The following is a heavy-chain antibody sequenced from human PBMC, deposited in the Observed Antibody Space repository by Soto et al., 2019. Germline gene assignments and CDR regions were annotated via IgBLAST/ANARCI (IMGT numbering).Heavy chain of an antibody. D-gene: IGHD6-13*01. CDR1: GFSLSTSGVG. Sequence: QITLKESGPTLVKPTQTLTLTCTFSGFSLSTSGVGVGCIRQPPGKALEWLALIYWDDDKRYSPSLKSRLTITNDTSKNQVVLTMTNMDPVDTATYYCAHRRIAAAINAFDIWGQGTMVTVSS. J-gene: IGHJ3*02. CDR3: AHRRIAAAINAFDI. CDR2: IYWDDDK. V-gene: IGHV2-5*02.